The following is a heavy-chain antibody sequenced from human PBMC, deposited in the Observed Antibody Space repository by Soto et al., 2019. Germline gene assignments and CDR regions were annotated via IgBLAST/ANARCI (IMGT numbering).Heavy chain of an antibody. Sequence: QVQLQESGPGLVKPSETLSLTCTVSGGSISSYYWSWIRQPPGKGLEWIGYIYYSGSTNYNPSLKRRVTISVDTSKNQFSLKLSSVTAADTAVYYCARRRSYFDYWGQGTLVTVSS. CDR1: GGSISSYY. J-gene: IGHJ4*02. CDR2: IYYSGST. V-gene: IGHV4-59*08. CDR3: ARRRSYFDY.